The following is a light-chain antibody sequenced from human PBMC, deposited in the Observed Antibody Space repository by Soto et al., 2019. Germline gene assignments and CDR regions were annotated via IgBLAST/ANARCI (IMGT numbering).Light chain of an antibody. CDR2: LGS. CDR3: MQALQTPYT. CDR1: QSLLHSNGYNS. Sequence: DIVMTQSPLSLPVTPGEPASISCRSSQSLLHSNGYNSLDWYLQKPGQSPQLLIYLGSNRASGVPDRFSGSGSGTDFTLKISRVEAEDVWVYYCMQALQTPYTFGQGTKLEIK. J-gene: IGKJ2*01. V-gene: IGKV2-28*01.